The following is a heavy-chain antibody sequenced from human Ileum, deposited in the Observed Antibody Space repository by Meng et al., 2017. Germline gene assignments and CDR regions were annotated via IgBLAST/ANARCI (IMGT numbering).Heavy chain of an antibody. CDR3: VTDRVNSDWSRGRFDY. Sequence: AGSLRLSCVVSGFTLSTHWMTWVRQAPGKGREWVGNINQDGSEKNYVVSVKGRFTVSRDNAENSLFLQMDSLSTENTAVYYCVTDRVNSDWSRGRFDYWGQGILVTVSS. V-gene: IGHV3-7*01. D-gene: IGHD3-9*01. CDR1: GFTLSTHW. CDR2: INQDGSEK. J-gene: IGHJ4*02.